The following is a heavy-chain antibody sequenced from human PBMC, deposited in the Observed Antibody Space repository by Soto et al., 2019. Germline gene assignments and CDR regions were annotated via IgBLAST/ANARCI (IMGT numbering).Heavy chain of an antibody. J-gene: IGHJ4*02. D-gene: IGHD1-7*01. CDR2: ITGSGSGT. CDR3: AKEKPGTNCFDY. Sequence: GGSLRLSCVASGFTFSTYAMTWVRQAPGKGLEWVSAITGSGSGTYYADSVKGRFTISRDNSKNTLYLQMNSLRAEDTAVYYCAKEKPGTNCFDYWGPGNLVTLSS. CDR1: GFTFSTYA. V-gene: IGHV3-23*01.